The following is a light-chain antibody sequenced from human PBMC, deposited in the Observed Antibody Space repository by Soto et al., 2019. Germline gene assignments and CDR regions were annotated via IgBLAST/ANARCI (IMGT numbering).Light chain of an antibody. CDR3: QQYYTGIA. V-gene: IGKV4-1*01. CDR2: RAS. Sequence: DDVMTQSPDSLALSLGYRSTVNCDSSESVLHSSNNENSVAWYQQKAGQRPKLLIYRASIRESGVLDRFSGSGSGTDFTLTISSLQAEDVAVYYCQQYYTGIAFGQGTRLEIK. J-gene: IGKJ5*01. CDR1: ESVLHSSNNENS.